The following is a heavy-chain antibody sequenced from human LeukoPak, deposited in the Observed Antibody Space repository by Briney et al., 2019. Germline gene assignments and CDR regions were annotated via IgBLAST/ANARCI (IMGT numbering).Heavy chain of an antibody. CDR3: ARVAIFGVVIIRPFDY. Sequence: SELLSLTGAVYGGSFSGYDWSWIRRPPGKGLEWFGAVNQSGSTNYNPSLKSRVTISVDTSKNQFSLKLGSVTAADTAVYYCARVAIFGVVIIRPFDYWGQGTLVTVSS. J-gene: IGHJ4*02. V-gene: IGHV4-34*01. CDR1: GGSFSGYD. D-gene: IGHD3-3*01. CDR2: VNQSGST.